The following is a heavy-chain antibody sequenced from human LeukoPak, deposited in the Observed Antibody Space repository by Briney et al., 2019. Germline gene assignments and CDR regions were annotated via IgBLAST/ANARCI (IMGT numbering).Heavy chain of an antibody. J-gene: IGHJ6*02. CDR2: INSDGSTT. V-gene: IGHV3-74*01. CDR3: ARGNYYGMDV. Sequence: GGSLRLSCAASGFTFSNYWMHWVRQAPGKGLVWVSRINSDGSTTSYADSVEGRFTISRDNAKNTLYLQMNSLRAEDTAVYYCARGNYYGMDVWGQGTTVTVSS. CDR1: GFTFSNYW.